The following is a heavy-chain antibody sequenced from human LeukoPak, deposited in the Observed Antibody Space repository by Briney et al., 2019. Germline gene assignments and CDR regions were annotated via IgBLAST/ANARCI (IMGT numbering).Heavy chain of an antibody. CDR3: AKASGSYYTQYFQH. CDR2: ISWNSGSI. CDR1: RFTFDDCA. D-gene: IGHD3-10*01. Sequence: GRSLRLSCAASRFTFDDCAMHWVRQAPGKGLEWVSGISWNSGSIGYADSVKGRFTISRDNSKNTLYLQMNSLRAEDTAVYYCAKASGSYYTQYFQHWGQGTLVTVSS. J-gene: IGHJ1*01. V-gene: IGHV3-9*01.